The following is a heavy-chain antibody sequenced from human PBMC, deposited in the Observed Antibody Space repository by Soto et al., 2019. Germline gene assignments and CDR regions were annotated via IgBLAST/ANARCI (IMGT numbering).Heavy chain of an antibody. V-gene: IGHV1-69*06. CDR1: GSRFSNYF. CDR3: AREGRGKKAGYNGLVSLGY. J-gene: IGHJ4*02. D-gene: IGHD2-2*02. Sequence: GASVKVSCKVSGSRFSNYFISWGRQAPGHGLEWLGRIIPIFNSTKYAQSFQGRVTITADKSTSTASLELSSLRSDDTAVYYCAREGRGKKAGYNGLVSLGYWGQGTLVTVSS. CDR2: IIPIFNST.